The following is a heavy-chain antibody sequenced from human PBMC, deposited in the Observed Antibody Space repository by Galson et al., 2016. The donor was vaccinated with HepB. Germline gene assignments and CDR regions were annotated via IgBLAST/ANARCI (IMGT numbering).Heavy chain of an antibody. CDR1: GFTFSDHN. Sequence: SLRLSCAASGFTFSDHNMNWVRQAPGKGLEWVSSISGGSVYIYYADSVKGRFTISRDNAKNSLYLQMNSLRAEDTAVYYCARGWPGWEGYFDFWGQGTLVTVSS. CDR3: ARGWPGWEGYFDF. J-gene: IGHJ4*02. V-gene: IGHV3-21*01. D-gene: IGHD1-26*01. CDR2: ISGGSVYI.